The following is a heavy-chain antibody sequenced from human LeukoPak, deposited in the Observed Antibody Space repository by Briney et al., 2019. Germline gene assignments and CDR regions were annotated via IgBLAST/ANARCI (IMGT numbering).Heavy chain of an antibody. J-gene: IGHJ4*02. CDR1: GFTFSSYA. CDR3: ARDTLGAYYYGSSGYYDY. V-gene: IGHV3-30-3*01. Sequence: GGSLRLSCAASGFTFSSYAMHWVRQAPGKGLEWVAVISYDGSNKYYADSVKGRFTISRDNSKNTLYLQMNSLRAEDTAVYYCARDTLGAYYYGSSGYYDYWGQGTLVTVSS. D-gene: IGHD3-22*01. CDR2: ISYDGSNK.